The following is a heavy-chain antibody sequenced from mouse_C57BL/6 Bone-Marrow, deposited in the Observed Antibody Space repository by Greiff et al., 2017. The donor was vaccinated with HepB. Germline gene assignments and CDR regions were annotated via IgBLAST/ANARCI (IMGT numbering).Heavy chain of an antibody. CDR3: TRDEDGYAWFAY. CDR2: ISSGGDYI. V-gene: IGHV5-9-1*02. Sequence: EVQLVESGAGLVKPGGSLKLSCAASGFTFSSYAMSWVRQTPEQRLEWVAYISSGGDYIYYADTVKGRFTVARDNARNTLYLQMSRLKSEDTAMYYCTRDEDGYAWFAYWGQGTLVTVSA. D-gene: IGHD2-2*01. J-gene: IGHJ3*01. CDR1: GFTFSSYA.